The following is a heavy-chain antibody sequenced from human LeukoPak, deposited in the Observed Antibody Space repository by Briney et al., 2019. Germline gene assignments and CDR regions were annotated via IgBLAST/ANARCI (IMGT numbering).Heavy chain of an antibody. CDR2: IGSSGGST. CDR1: GFNFITAA. D-gene: IGHD5-24*01. CDR3: VKDIQLST. Sequence: GGSLRLSCAASGFNFITAAMTWVRQAPGKGLEWVSLIGSSGGSTYYADSVKGRFTISRDNFNHTLSLQMNSLRVEDTAIYYCVKDIQLSTWGLGTTVTVSS. J-gene: IGHJ3*01. V-gene: IGHV3-23*01.